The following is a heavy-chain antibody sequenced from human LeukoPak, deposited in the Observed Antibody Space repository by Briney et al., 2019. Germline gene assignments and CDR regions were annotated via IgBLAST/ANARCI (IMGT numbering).Heavy chain of an antibody. CDR1: GVSLSTDEVG. CDR3: AYQVYSSGWHPFAY. D-gene: IGHD6-25*01. CDR2: PYWNDNK. Sequence: SGPPLVEPTQPLTLTCTFSGVSLSTDEVGVGWIRQPPGRALEWLAHPYWNDNKFYSPSLQSRLTITKDTSKNQVALTMTNVDPVDTATYYCAYQVYSSGWHPFAYWGQGILVTVAS. J-gene: IGHJ4*02. V-gene: IGHV2-5*01.